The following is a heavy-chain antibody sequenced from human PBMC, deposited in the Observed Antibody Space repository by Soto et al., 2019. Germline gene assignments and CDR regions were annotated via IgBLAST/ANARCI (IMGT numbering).Heavy chain of an antibody. CDR2: ISYDGSNK. CDR1: GFTFSSYG. Sequence: GGSLRLSCAASGFTFSSYGMHWVRQAPGKGLEWVAVISYDGSNKYYADSVKGRFTISRDNSKNTLYLQMNSLRAEDTAVYYCAKARYRSSSTSCYDYWGQGTLVTVSS. J-gene: IGHJ4*02. D-gene: IGHD2-2*01. V-gene: IGHV3-30*18. CDR3: AKARYRSSSTSCYDY.